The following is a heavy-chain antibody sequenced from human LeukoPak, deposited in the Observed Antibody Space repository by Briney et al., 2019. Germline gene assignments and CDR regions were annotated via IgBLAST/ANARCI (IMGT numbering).Heavy chain of an antibody. J-gene: IGHJ6*02. CDR2: INHSGST. CDR3: AREGAAAGLNYYYYYYGMDV. CDR1: GGSISSYY. V-gene: IGHV4-34*01. Sequence: SETLSLTCTVSGGSISSYYWSWIRQPPGKGLEWIGEINHSGSTNYNPSLKSRVTISVDTSKNQFSLKLSSVTAADTAVYYCAREGAAAGLNYYYYYYGMDVWGQGTTVTVSS. D-gene: IGHD6-13*01.